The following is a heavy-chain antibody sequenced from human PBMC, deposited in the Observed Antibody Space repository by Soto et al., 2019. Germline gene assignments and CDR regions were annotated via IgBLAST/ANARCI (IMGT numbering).Heavy chain of an antibody. Sequence: GXSLKLSCAASGFTFSSYAIHWVRQAPGKGLEWVAVISYDGSNKYYADSVKGRFTISRDNSKNTLYLQMNSLRAEDTAVYYCARDFEMATIHFWFDPWGQGTLVTVSS. CDR1: GFTFSSYA. V-gene: IGHV3-30-3*01. CDR2: ISYDGSNK. D-gene: IGHD5-12*01. J-gene: IGHJ5*02. CDR3: ARDFEMATIHFWFDP.